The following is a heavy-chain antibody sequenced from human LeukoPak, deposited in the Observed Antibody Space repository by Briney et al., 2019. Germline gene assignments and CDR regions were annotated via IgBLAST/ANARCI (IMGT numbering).Heavy chain of an antibody. CDR1: GFTFSSFA. D-gene: IGHD2-2*01. CDR2: IKHDGSEK. CDR3: ARVRFPADR. V-gene: IGHV3-7*01. J-gene: IGHJ5*02. Sequence: GGSLRLSCAASGFTFSSFAMHWVRQAPGKGLEWLANIKHDGSEKYYVDSVKGRFTISRDNAKDSLYLHMNRLRAEDTAVYYCARVRFPADRWGQGTLVTVSS.